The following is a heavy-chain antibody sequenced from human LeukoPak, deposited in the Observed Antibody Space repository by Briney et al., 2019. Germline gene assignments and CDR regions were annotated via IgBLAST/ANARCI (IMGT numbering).Heavy chain of an antibody. CDR2: IIPIFGTA. Sequence: SVKVSCKASGGTFSSYAISWVRQAPGQGLEWMGGIIPIFGTANYAQKFQGRVTMTGDTSTSTVYMELSSLRSEDTAVYYCARSSSGAHYFDYWGQGTLVTVSS. CDR3: ARSSSGAHYFDY. J-gene: IGHJ4*02. CDR1: GGTFSSYA. V-gene: IGHV1-69*06. D-gene: IGHD6-25*01.